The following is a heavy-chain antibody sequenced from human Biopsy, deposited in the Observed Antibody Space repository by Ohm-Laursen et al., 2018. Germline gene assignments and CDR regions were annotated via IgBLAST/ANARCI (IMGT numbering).Heavy chain of an antibody. D-gene: IGHD1-26*01. V-gene: IGHV1-2*02. Sequence: SVKVSCNASGYTFTDSYMHWVRQVPGQGLEWMGWINPNSGGTNYAQKFQGRVTMTRDTSMSTAYMELNRLRSDDTAVYYCARGGLNYWYFDLWGRGTLVTVSS. CDR2: INPNSGGT. J-gene: IGHJ2*01. CDR3: ARGGLNYWYFDL. CDR1: GYTFTDSY.